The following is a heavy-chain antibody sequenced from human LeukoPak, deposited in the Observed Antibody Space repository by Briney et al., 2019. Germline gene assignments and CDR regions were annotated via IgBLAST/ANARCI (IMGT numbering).Heavy chain of an antibody. J-gene: IGHJ4*02. D-gene: IGHD6-13*01. CDR2: MNPNSGNT. Sequence: ASVKVSCKASGYTITSYDINWVRQATGQGLEWMGWMNPNSGNTGYAQKFQGRVTMTRNTSISTAYMELSSLRPEDTAVYYCARRLSIAAAGRKRAYYFDYWGQGTLVTVSS. CDR1: GYTITSYD. V-gene: IGHV1-8*01. CDR3: ARRLSIAAAGRKRAYYFDY.